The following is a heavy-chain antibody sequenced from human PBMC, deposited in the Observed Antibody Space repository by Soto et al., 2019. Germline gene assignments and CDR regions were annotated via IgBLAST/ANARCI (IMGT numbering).Heavy chain of an antibody. D-gene: IGHD6-19*01. J-gene: IGHJ5*02. CDR2: INPNSGGT. V-gene: IGHV1-2*02. Sequence: VASVKVSCKASGYTFTGYYMHWVRQAPGQGLEWMGWINPNSGGTNYAQKFQGRVTMTRDTSISTAYMELSRLRSDDTAVYYCAREGSSGWSIWFDPWGQGTLVTVSS. CDR3: AREGSSGWSIWFDP. CDR1: GYTFTGYY.